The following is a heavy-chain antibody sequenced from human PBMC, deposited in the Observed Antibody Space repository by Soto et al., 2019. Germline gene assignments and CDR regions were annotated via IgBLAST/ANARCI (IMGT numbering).Heavy chain of an antibody. CDR2: ISYDGSNK. V-gene: IGHV3-30*18. CDR1: GFTFSSYG. D-gene: IGHD6-6*01. J-gene: IGHJ5*02. Sequence: GGSLRLSCAASGFTFSSYGMHWVRQAPGKGLEWVAVISYDGSNKYYADSVRGRFTISRDNSKNTLYLQMNSLRAEDTAVYYCAKGPRIAARPGWFDPWGQGTLVTVSS. CDR3: AKGPRIAARPGWFDP.